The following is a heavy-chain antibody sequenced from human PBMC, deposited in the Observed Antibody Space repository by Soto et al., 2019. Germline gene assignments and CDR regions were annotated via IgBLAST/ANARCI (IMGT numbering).Heavy chain of an antibody. CDR2: TYYRSKWYN. J-gene: IGHJ3*02. D-gene: IGHD3-3*01. CDR1: GDSVSSNSVA. CDR3: ARGRFNAFGI. Sequence: QVQLQQSGPGLVKPSQTLSLTCAISGDSVSSNSVAWNWIRQSPSRGREWLGRTYYRSKWYNDYGVTVKAGITINPDTSKNQFSLQLNSVTPEATAVYYCARGRFNAFGIWGQGTMVTVSS. V-gene: IGHV6-1*01.